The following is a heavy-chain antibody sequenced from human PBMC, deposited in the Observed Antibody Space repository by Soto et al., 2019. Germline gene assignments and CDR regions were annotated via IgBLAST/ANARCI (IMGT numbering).Heavy chain of an antibody. J-gene: IGHJ1*01. CDR1: GFVFDNYA. CDR3: AKDLGYSVRDRYYTAEFFQH. Sequence: PSETLRLSCAASGFVFDNYAMSWVRQAPGKGPEWVSTISEGGDRTYYADSVRGRLTISRDNSKNTLYLHMNTLRAGDTAVYYCAKDLGYSVRDRYYTAEFFQHWGQGTLVTVSS. CDR2: ISEGGDRT. D-gene: IGHD3-10*02. V-gene: IGHV3-23*01.